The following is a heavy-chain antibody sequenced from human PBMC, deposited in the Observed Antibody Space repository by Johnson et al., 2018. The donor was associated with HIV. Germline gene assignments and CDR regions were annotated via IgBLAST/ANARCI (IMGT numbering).Heavy chain of an antibody. V-gene: IGHV3-11*04. J-gene: IGHJ3*02. CDR3: ARDPAHCGGDCYPSDAFDI. Sequence: QVQLVESGGGLVKPGGSLRLSCAASGFIFSDYYMSWIRQAPGKGLEWVSYISSSGGSLYYADSVKGRFTISRDNAKNSLYLQMNSLRAEDTAVYYCARDPAHCGGDCYPSDAFDIWGQGTMVTVSS. CDR2: ISSSGGSL. D-gene: IGHD2-21*02. CDR1: GFIFSDYY.